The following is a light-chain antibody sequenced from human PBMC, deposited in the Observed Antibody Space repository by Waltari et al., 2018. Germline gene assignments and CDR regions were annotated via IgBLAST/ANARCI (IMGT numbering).Light chain of an antibody. Sequence: QSALTQPASVSGSPGQSITISCPGCSSDVGTHNMGSWYQHHPDKVPKLILYEGTKRPSGISDRFSGSTSGNTASLTISGLQAEDEADYYCSSYAGRTTVFGTGTKVCVL. CDR2: EGT. CDR3: SSYAGRTTV. CDR1: SSDVGTHNM. V-gene: IGLV2-23*03. J-gene: IGLJ1*01.